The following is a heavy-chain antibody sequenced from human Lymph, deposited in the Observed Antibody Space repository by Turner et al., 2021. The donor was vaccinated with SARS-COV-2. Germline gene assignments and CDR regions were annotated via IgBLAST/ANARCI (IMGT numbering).Heavy chain of an antibody. D-gene: IGHD3-3*01. CDR2: ISYDGSNK. J-gene: IGHJ6*02. CDR1: GFTFSSYA. Sequence: QVQLVESGGGVVQPGRSLRLSCAASGFTFSSYAMHWVHQAPGKGLEWVAVISYDGSNKNYADSVKGRFTISRDNSKNTLYLQMNSLRAEDTAVYYCARDDREFWSGYYTHYYYYGMDVWGQGTTVTVSS. V-gene: IGHV3-30*04. CDR3: ARDDREFWSGYYTHYYYYGMDV.